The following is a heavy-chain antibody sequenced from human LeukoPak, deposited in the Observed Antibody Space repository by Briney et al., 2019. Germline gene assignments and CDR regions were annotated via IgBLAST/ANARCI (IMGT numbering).Heavy chain of an antibody. J-gene: IGHJ4*02. CDR2: ISYSGNA. Sequence: SETLSLTCTVSGGSISSYYWSWIRQPPGKGLEWIGSISYSGNAYYNPSLRSRLSISMDASKNQFSLKVRSVTAADTAVYYCARNLGQTWGTVTTDLWYFDHWGQGTLVPVSS. V-gene: IGHV4-59*05. D-gene: IGHD4-11*01. CDR3: ARNLGQTWGTVTTDLWYFDH. CDR1: GGSISSYY.